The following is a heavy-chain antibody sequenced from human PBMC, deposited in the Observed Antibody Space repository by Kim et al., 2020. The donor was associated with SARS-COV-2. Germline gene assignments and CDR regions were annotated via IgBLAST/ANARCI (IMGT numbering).Heavy chain of an antibody. CDR3: ATVAYSTRWYDS. J-gene: IGHJ5*01. V-gene: IGHV3-74*01. CDR1: GFTFCNYW. D-gene: IGHD6-13*01. Sequence: GGSLRLSCVASGFTFCNYWMHWVRQAPGKGLVWVSRISSDGSDTRYADSEKGRFTISRDNANNALYLQMNSPRAEYSAVYYCATVAYSTRWYDSWGQGTLVTVS. CDR2: ISSDGSDT.